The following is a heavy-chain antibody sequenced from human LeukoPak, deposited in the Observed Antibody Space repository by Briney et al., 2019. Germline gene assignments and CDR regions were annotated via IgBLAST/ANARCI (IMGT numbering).Heavy chain of an antibody. V-gene: IGHV4-34*01. CDR3: ARQVKYYYGSGSYSYGMDV. J-gene: IGHJ6*02. Sequence: SETLSLTCAVYGGSFSGYYWSWIRQPPGKGLEWIGEINHSGSTNYNPSLKSRVTISVDTSRNQFSLKLSSVTAADTAVYYCARQVKYYYGSGSYSYGMDVWGQGTTVTVSS. D-gene: IGHD3-10*01. CDR2: INHSGST. CDR1: GGSFSGYY.